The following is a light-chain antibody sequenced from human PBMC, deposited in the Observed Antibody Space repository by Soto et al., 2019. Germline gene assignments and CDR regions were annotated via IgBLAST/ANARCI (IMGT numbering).Light chain of an antibody. Sequence: EIVLTQSPCALSLSTGERGTLSCGASQRFGRSNLAWYQQKPGQAPRLLIYSTSSRATGIPDRFSGSGSGTDFTLTISILEPEDFAVYYCQQYGNSPWTFGQGTKVDIK. V-gene: IGKV3-20*01. CDR2: STS. J-gene: IGKJ1*01. CDR3: QQYGNSPWT. CDR1: QRFGRSN.